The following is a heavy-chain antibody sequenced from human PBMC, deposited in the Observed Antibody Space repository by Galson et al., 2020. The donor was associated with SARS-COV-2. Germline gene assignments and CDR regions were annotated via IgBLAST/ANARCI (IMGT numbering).Heavy chain of an antibody. CDR1: GFTFNTYA. CDR2: ISGSGAYT. D-gene: IGHD2-15*01. V-gene: IGHV3-23*01. Sequence: GESLKISCAASGFTFNTYAMSWVRQAPGKGLEWVSAISGSGAYTYYADSVRGRCTVSRDNSKNTLYLQMDSLRVEDTATYYCARGAYCSGGACSGDAFDIWGQGTMVTVSS. J-gene: IGHJ3*02. CDR3: ARGAYCSGGACSGDAFDI.